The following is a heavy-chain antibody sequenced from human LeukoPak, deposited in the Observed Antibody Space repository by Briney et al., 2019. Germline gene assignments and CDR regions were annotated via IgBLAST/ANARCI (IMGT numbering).Heavy chain of an antibody. D-gene: IGHD5-18*01. Sequence: PGGSLRLSCAASGFTFSNSGMRWVRQAPGKGLEWVAVIWYDESNKYFADSVKGRFTISRDISKNTLYLQMNSLRAEDTAVYYCARGNGSNHGYMDYWGQGTLVTVSS. CDR1: GFTFSNSG. J-gene: IGHJ4*02. CDR2: IWYDESNK. CDR3: ARGNGSNHGYMDY. V-gene: IGHV3-33*01.